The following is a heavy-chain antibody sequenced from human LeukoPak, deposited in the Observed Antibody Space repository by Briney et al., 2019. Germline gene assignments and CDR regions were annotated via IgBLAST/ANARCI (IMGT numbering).Heavy chain of an antibody. CDR2: IKSEADGGTT. D-gene: IGHD4-17*01. CDR3: TTETMTTVTTQDY. J-gene: IGHJ4*02. Sequence: GGSLRLSCAASGLTFSHAWMSCVRQPPGKGLEWVGRIKSEADGGTTDYAAPVIGRFTISRDDSKNAVYLQMNSLKTEDTAVSYYTTETMTTVTTQDYWGQGTLVTVSS. CDR1: GLTFSHAW. V-gene: IGHV3-15*01.